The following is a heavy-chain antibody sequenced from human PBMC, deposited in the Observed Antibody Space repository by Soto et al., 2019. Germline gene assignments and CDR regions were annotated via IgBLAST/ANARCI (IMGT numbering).Heavy chain of an antibody. CDR2: ISGSGGST. D-gene: IGHD2-2*01. CDR3: ASELGYCSSTSCYSFYFDY. Sequence: PGGSLRLSCAASGFTFSSYAMSWVRQAPGKGLEWVSAISGSGGSTYYADSVKGRFTISRDNSKNTLYLQMNSLRAEDTAVYYCASELGYCSSTSCYSFYFDYWGQGTLVTVS. V-gene: IGHV3-23*01. CDR1: GFTFSSYA. J-gene: IGHJ4*02.